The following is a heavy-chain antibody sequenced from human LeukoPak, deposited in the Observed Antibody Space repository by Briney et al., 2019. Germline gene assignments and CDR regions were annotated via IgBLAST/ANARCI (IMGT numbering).Heavy chain of an antibody. Sequence: GASVKVSCKASGYTFTGYYMHWVRQAPGQGLEWMGWINPDSGGTNNAQKFQGRVTMTRDTSISTAYMELSWLRSDDTAVYYCAPSAAEFYFDYWGQGTLVTVSS. CDR3: APSAAEFYFDY. CDR1: GYTFTGYY. D-gene: IGHD6-13*01. CDR2: INPDSGGT. J-gene: IGHJ4*02. V-gene: IGHV1-2*02.